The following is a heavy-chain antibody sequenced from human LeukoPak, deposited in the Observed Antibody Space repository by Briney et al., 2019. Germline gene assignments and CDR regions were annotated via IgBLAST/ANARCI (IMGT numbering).Heavy chain of an antibody. CDR2: MSGSGGST. V-gene: IGHV3-23*01. Sequence: GGSLRLSCAASGFTFSSYAMSWVRQAPGKGLEWVSAMSGSGGSTCYADSVKGRFTISRYNSKNTLYLQMNSLRAEDTAVYYCAKAAHCSSTSCYGVPLAPDVWGKGTTVTVSS. CDR3: AKAAHCSSTSCYGVPLAPDV. D-gene: IGHD2-2*01. CDR1: GFTFSSYA. J-gene: IGHJ6*04.